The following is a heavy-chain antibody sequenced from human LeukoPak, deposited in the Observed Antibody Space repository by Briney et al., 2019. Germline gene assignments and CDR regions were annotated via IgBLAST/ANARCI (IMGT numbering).Heavy chain of an antibody. CDR1: GLTFTNAW. V-gene: IGHV3-15*07. CDR2: IKSKADDGTA. CDR3: TTEGRLYGDYVWFDP. J-gene: IGHJ5*02. Sequence: GGSLRLSCAASGLTFTNAWMNWVRQAPRKGLEWVGRIKSKADDGTADYAAPVKGRFIISRDDSTNTLSLQMYNLKIEDTAVYYCTTEGRLYGDYVWFDPWGQGTLVTVSS. D-gene: IGHD4-17*01.